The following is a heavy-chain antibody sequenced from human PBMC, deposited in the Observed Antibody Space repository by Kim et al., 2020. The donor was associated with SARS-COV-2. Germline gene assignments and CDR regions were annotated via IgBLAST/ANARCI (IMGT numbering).Heavy chain of an antibody. Sequence: GRFTISRDDSKNTAYLQMNSLKTEDTAVYYCTSRTTQYYGSGSYYYGMDVWGQGTTVTVSS. CDR3: TSRTTQYYGSGSYYYGMDV. V-gene: IGHV3-73*01. D-gene: IGHD3-10*01. J-gene: IGHJ6*02.